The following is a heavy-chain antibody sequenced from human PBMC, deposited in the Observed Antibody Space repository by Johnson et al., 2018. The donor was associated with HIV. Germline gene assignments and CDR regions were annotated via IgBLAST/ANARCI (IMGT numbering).Heavy chain of an antibody. Sequence: QMLLVESGGGLVQPGGSLRLSCAASGFTVSSNYMSWVRQAPGKGLEWVAVISYDGSNKYYADSVKGRFTISRDNSKNTLYLQMNSLRAEDTAVYYCARSYSTSWNASDIWGQGTMVTVSS. V-gene: IGHV3-30*03. D-gene: IGHD4-11*01. J-gene: IGHJ3*02. CDR1: GFTVSSNY. CDR3: ARSYSTSWNASDI. CDR2: ISYDGSNK.